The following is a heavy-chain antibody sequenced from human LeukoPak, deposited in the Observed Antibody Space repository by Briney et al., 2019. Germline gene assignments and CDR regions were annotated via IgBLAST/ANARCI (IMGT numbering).Heavy chain of an antibody. V-gene: IGHV3-74*01. D-gene: IGHD3-22*01. CDR1: GITFSNNW. J-gene: IGHJ4*02. CDR2: ISSDGSST. CDR3: AGVAAWDSSGYLFDY. Sequence: GGSLRLSCAASGITFSNNWMHWVRQAPGKGLVWVARISSDGSSTSYADSVKGRLTISRENAKNTLYLQMNSLRAEDTAVYYCAGVAAWDSSGYLFDYWGQGTLVTVSS.